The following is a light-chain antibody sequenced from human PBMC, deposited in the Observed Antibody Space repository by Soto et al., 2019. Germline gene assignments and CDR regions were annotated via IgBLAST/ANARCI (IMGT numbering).Light chain of an antibody. J-gene: IGKJ1*01. CDR2: HTS. CDR1: QSVGSSF. CDR3: QQYHSSPRT. V-gene: IGKV3-20*01. Sequence: DIVMTQSPATLSVSPGDRATLSCRASQSVGSSFLAWYQQRPGQAPSLLIYHTSNRATGIPDRFSGSGSGTDFTLTISRLEPEDFAVYYCQQYHSSPRTFGQGTKVDIK.